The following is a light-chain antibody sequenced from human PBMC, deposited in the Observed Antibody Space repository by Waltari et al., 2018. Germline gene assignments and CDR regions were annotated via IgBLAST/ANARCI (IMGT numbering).Light chain of an antibody. V-gene: IGKV1-5*03. J-gene: IGKJ1*01. CDR3: QQYNSYSRT. CDR1: QSINSW. Sequence: DIQMTQSPSTLSASVGDRATITCRASQSINSWLAWYQQKPGKAPNLLIYKASTLESGVPSRFSGSGSGTEFTLTISSLQPDDFATYYCQQYNSYSRTFGQGTKVEIK. CDR2: KAS.